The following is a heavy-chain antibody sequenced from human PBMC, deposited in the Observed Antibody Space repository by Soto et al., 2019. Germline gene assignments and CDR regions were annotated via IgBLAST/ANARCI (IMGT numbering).Heavy chain of an antibody. CDR2: IIPIFGTA. V-gene: IGHV1-69*06. Sequence: SSVKVSCKASGGTFSSYAISWVRQAPGQGLEWMGGIIPIFGTANYAQKFQGRVTITADKSTSTAYMELSSLRSEDTAVYYSARDPVGGSDPLWGQGTLVTVSS. D-gene: IGHD3-10*01. CDR3: ARDPVGGSDPL. CDR1: GGTFSSYA. J-gene: IGHJ4*02.